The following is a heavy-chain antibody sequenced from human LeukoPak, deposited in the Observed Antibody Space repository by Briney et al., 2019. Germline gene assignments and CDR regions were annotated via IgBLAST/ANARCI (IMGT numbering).Heavy chain of an antibody. CDR1: GYTFTSYA. D-gene: IGHD1-26*01. V-gene: IGHV1-3*01. CDR3: RGSYRGRFDY. Sequence: ASVKVSCKASGYTFTSYAMHWVRQAPGQRLEWMGWINAGNGNTKYSQKFQGRVTITTDESTSTAYMELSSLRSEDTAVYYCRGSYRGRFDYWGQGTLVTVSS. J-gene: IGHJ4*02. CDR2: INAGNGNT.